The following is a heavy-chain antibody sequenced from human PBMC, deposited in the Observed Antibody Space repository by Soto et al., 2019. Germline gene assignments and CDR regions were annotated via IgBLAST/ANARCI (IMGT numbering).Heavy chain of an antibody. J-gene: IGHJ5*02. V-gene: IGHV1-69*15. D-gene: IGHD5-18*01. CDR1: GGTFGTYA. CDR3: AKDGGKDGYFGNWFDP. CDR2: IIPIFGST. Sequence: QFQLLQSGAGVKKPGSWVKVSCKASGGTFGTYAITWVRQAPGQGLGWLGRIIPIFGSTNFAQKFQGRVTLTADESTTTVYMELSSLRSDDTAVYFCAKDGGKDGYFGNWFDPWGQGTLVTVSS.